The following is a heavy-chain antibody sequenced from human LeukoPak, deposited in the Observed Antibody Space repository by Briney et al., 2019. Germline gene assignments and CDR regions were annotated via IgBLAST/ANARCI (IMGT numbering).Heavy chain of an antibody. Sequence: PSETLSLTCTVSGGSISSSSYYWGWIRHPPGKGLEWIGRIYYSGSTYYNPSLKSRVTISVDTSKNQFSLKLSSVTAADTAVYYCARHHAGSGRGGDWFDPWGQGTLVTVSS. J-gene: IGHJ5*02. CDR2: IYYSGST. D-gene: IGHD3-10*01. CDR1: GGSISSSSYY. CDR3: ARHHAGSGRGGDWFDP. V-gene: IGHV4-39*01.